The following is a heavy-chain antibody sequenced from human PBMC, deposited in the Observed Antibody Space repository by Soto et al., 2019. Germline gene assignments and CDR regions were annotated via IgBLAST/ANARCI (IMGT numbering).Heavy chain of an antibody. V-gene: IGHV1-18*01. CDR2: ISANNGNT. CDR1: GYTFTSYG. J-gene: IGHJ4*02. D-gene: IGHD1-26*01. CDR3: ARDRGSYALDS. Sequence: QVQLVQSGAEVKKSGASVKVSCKASGYTFTSYGISWVRQAPGQGLEWMGWISANNGNTNYAQKLQGRVTMTTDTSTSTADMGRRSLRSDDTAVYYCARDRGSYALDSWGQGTLVTVSS.